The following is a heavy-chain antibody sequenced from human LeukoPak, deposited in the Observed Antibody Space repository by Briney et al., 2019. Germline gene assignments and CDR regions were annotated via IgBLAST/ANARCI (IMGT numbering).Heavy chain of an antibody. J-gene: IGHJ5*02. CDR3: ARDHYYDILTGYVFDP. V-gene: IGHV1-69*05. CDR1: GGTFSSYA. Sequence: SAKVSCKASGGTFSSYAISWVRQAPGQGLEWMGGIIPIFGTANYAQKFQGRVTITTDESTSTAYMELSSLRSEDTAVYYCARDHYYDILTGYVFDPWGQGTLVTVSS. D-gene: IGHD3-9*01. CDR2: IIPIFGTA.